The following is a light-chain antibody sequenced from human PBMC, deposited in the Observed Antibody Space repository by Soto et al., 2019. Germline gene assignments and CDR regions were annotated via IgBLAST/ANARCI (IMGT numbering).Light chain of an antibody. Sequence: IELTPAPDTLSCYRGEGATLSCRASQGVSRYLAWYQQKPGQAPRLLIYGASTRAPGFPARFSGSGSGTDFTLTISSLQSEDFAVYYCQQCKSWPLTFGGGTKV. V-gene: IGKV3-11*01. J-gene: IGKJ4*01. CDR1: QGVSRY. CDR2: GAS. CDR3: QQCKSWPLT.